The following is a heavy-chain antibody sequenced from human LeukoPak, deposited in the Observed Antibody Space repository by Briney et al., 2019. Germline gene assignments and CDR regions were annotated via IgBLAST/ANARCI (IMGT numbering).Heavy chain of an antibody. CDR2: INHSGST. CDR3: ARANSNYGNFDY. CDR1: GGSFSGYY. D-gene: IGHD4-11*01. J-gene: IGHJ4*02. V-gene: IGHV4-34*01. Sequence: KASETLSLTCAVYGGSFSGYYWSWIRQPPGKGLEWIGEINHSGSTNYNPSLKSRVTISVDTSKNQFSLKLSSVTAADTAVYYCARANSNYGNFDYWGQGTLVTVSS.